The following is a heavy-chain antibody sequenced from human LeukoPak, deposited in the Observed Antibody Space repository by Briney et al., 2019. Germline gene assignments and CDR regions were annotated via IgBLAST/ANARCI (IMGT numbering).Heavy chain of an antibody. V-gene: IGHV4/OR15-8*02. J-gene: IGHJ4*02. CDR1: GGSISGTNW. CDR3: SRESGPFCPFGY. CDR2: ISLAGQT. D-gene: IGHD1-26*01. Sequence: SETLSLTCGVSGGSISGTNWGSWVRQPPGQGLEWIGEISLAGQTNYNPSLNGRVTMSLDKSSNQLSLHLTSVTAADTATYYCSRESGPFCPFGYWGQGTLVIVSS.